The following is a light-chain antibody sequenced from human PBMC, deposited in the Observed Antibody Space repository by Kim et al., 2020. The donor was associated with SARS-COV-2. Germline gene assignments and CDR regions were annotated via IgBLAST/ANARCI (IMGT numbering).Light chain of an antibody. CDR2: RNN. V-gene: IGLV1-47*01. J-gene: IGLJ2*01. CDR1: SSNIGSNY. CDR3: ATWDDSHVV. Sequence: ELTQPPSASGTPGQRVTISCSGSSSNIGSNYVYWYQQLPGTAPKLLIYRNNQRPSGVPDRFSGSKSGTSASLAISRLRSEDEADYYCATWDDSHVVFG.